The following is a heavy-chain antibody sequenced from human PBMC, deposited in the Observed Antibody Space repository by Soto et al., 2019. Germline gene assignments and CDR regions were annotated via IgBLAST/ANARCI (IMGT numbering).Heavy chain of an antibody. CDR2: ISGRDYNT. CDR1: GFSFRAYA. V-gene: IGHV3-23*01. Sequence: EVQLLESGGGPVQPGGSLRLSCATSGFSFRAYAMAWVRQAPGGGLEWVSTISGRDYNTNYADSVKGRFAISRDNANNSLLLQMNSLRADDTAVYFCARVLQETNWFDPWGQGTLVTVSS. CDR3: ARVLQETNWFDP. J-gene: IGHJ5*02. D-gene: IGHD3-10*01.